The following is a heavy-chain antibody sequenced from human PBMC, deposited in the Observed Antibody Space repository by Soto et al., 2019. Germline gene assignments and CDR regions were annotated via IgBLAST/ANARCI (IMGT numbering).Heavy chain of an antibody. V-gene: IGHV4-34*01. J-gene: IGHJ4*02. D-gene: IGHD3-16*02. CDR1: GGSFSGYY. CDR2: INHSGST. CDR3: ARLLRQDYDYIWGSYRYSFDY. Sequence: QVQLQQWGAGLLKPSETLSLTCAVYGGSFSGYYWSWIRQPPGKGLEWIGEINHSGSTNYNPSLKSRVTISVDTSKNQFSLKLSSVTAADTAVYYCARLLRQDYDYIWGSYRYSFDYWGQGNLVTVYS.